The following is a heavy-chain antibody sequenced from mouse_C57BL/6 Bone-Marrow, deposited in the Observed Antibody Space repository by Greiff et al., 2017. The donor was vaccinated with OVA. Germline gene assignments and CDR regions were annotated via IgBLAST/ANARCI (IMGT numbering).Heavy chain of an antibody. Sequence: QVQLQQPGAELVRPGTSVKLSCKASGYTFTSYWLHWVKQRPGQGLEWIGVIDPSDSYTNYNQKFKGKATLTVDTSSSTAHMQLSSLTSEDSAGYYCASYYYGSSDYWGQGTTLTVSS. CDR2: IDPSDSYT. CDR3: ASYYYGSSDY. CDR1: GYTFTSYW. V-gene: IGHV1-59*01. D-gene: IGHD1-1*01. J-gene: IGHJ2*01.